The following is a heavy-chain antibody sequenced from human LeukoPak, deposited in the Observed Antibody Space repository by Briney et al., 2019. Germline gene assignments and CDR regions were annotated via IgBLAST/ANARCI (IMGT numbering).Heavy chain of an antibody. CDR3: ARDQSVTNYYYGMDV. D-gene: IGHD4-17*01. Sequence: GGSLRLSCVASRFSLISYTLRWVRPAPRKGLGWVSAIDGGGDSTYYVDSVKGRFTISRDNSENTLYLQMNSLRAEDTAVYYCARDQSVTNYYYGMDVWGQGTTVTVSS. CDR2: IDGGGDST. V-gene: IGHV3-23*01. J-gene: IGHJ6*02. CDR1: RFSLISYT.